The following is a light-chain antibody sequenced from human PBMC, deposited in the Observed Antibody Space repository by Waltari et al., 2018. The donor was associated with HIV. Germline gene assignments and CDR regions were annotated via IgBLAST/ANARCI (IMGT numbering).Light chain of an antibody. CDR2: AVS. V-gene: IGKV3-11*01. J-gene: IGKJ4*01. Sequence: ELTQPPSVSVSPGQTARITCSGDALPKQYAYWYQQKPGQAPRLLIYAVSKRAAGTPARFSGSGSKTNFTLTISALEPEDFVVYYCQQRINWPLTFGGGTRVEI. CDR1: LPKQYA. CDR3: QQRINWPLT.